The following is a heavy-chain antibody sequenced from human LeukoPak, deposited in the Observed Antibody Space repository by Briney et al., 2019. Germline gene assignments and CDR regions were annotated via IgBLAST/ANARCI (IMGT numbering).Heavy chain of an antibody. D-gene: IGHD3-9*01. J-gene: IGHJ4*02. CDR2: ITGSGGNT. V-gene: IGHV3-23*01. Sequence: PGASLRLSCAASGFTFSNYAMSWVSQAPRKGLEWVSAITGSGGNTYYADSVKGRFTISRDNSKNTVFLQMNSLRAEDTAVYYCAKWGDYDVLSGYYVSDYWGQGTLVTVSS. CDR1: GFTFSNYA. CDR3: AKWGDYDVLSGYYVSDY.